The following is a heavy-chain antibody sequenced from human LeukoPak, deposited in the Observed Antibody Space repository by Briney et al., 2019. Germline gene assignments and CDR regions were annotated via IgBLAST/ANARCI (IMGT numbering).Heavy chain of an antibody. V-gene: IGHV3-7*01. CDR1: GFTFSSYW. J-gene: IGHJ4*02. CDR2: IKPDGSLI. CDR3: AKWELYSGFYYIDY. Sequence: GGSLRLSCAASGFTFSSYWMTWVRQAPGKGLEWVANIKPDGSLIYYVDSVKGRFTISRDNDKNSLYLQMNSLRGEDTAVYYCAKWELYSGFYYIDYWGEGTLATVSS. D-gene: IGHD1-26*01.